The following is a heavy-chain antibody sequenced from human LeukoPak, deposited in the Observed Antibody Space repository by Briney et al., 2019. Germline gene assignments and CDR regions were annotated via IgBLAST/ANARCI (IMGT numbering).Heavy chain of an antibody. CDR3: AKVPLSSSGWDREYYFDY. CDR1: AFRFSSYG. Sequence: GGSLRLSCAASAFRFSSYGMHWVRQAPGKGPEWVAFIRSDSSNQYYADSVKGRFTISRDNSKNTLYLQMNSLRAEDTAVYYCAKVPLSSSGWDREYYFDYWGRGTLVTVSS. D-gene: IGHD6-19*01. J-gene: IGHJ4*02. CDR2: IRSDSSNQ. V-gene: IGHV3-30*02.